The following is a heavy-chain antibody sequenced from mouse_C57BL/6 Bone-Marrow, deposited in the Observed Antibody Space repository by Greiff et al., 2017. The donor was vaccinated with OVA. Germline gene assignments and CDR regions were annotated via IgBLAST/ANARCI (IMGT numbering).Heavy chain of an antibody. CDR3: ARRGLRHFYYFDY. Sequence: VQLQQSGPELVKPGASVKIPCKASGYTFTDYNMDWVKQSHGKSLEWIGDINPNNGGTIYNQKFKGKATLTVDKSSSTSYMELRSLTSEDTAVYYCARRGLRHFYYFDYWGQGTTLTVSS. J-gene: IGHJ2*01. CDR1: GYTFTDYN. D-gene: IGHD1-1*01. V-gene: IGHV1-18*01. CDR2: INPNNGGT.